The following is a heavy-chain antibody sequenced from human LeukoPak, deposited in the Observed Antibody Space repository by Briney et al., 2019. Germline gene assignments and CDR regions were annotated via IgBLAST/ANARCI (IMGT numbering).Heavy chain of an antibody. CDR2: INYSGRT. V-gene: IGHV4-34*01. D-gene: IGHD3-22*01. CDR1: GGSFSGYY. J-gene: IGHJ4*02. CDR3: ARGPSERYYESSGYYYFDY. Sequence: SETLSHTCAVYGGSFSGYYWTWIRQPPGKGAEWIGEINYSGRTNYNPSLKSRVTISVDTSKNQFSLKVSSVTAADTAVYYCARGPSERYYESSGYYYFDYWGQGSLVTVSS.